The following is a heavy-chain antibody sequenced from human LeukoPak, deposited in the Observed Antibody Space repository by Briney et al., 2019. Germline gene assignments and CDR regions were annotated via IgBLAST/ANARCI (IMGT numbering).Heavy chain of an antibody. V-gene: IGHV4-34*01. Sequence: SETLSLTCAVYGGSFSGYYWSWIRQPPGKGLEWIGEINHSGSTYYNPSLKSRVTISVDTSKNQFSLKLSSVTAADTAVYYCARFVGGYYEDYWGQGTLVTVSS. CDR1: GGSFSGYY. D-gene: IGHD3-22*01. CDR2: INHSGST. J-gene: IGHJ4*02. CDR3: ARFVGGYYEDY.